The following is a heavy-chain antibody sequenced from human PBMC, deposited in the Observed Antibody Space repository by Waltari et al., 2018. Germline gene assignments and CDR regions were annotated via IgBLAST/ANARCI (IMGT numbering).Heavy chain of an antibody. CDR2: IIPIFGTS. Sequence: QVRLVQSGAEVKKPGSSVKVSCKASGGTFSSYTSSWVRPAPGQGLEWMGGIIPIFGTSTYAQKFQGRVTITADESTSTAYMELSSLRSEDTAVYYCAASSSRYYYYYGMDVWGQGTTVTVSS. CDR1: GGTFSSYT. V-gene: IGHV1-69*12. CDR3: AASSSRYYYYYGMDV. D-gene: IGHD2-2*01. J-gene: IGHJ6*02.